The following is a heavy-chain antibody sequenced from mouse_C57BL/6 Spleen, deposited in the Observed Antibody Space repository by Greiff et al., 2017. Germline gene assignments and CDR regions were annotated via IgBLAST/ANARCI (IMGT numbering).Heavy chain of an antibody. J-gene: IGHJ4*01. Sequence: VKLQQSGPELVKPGASVKISCKASGYTFTDYYMNWVKQSHGKSLEWIGDINPSNGGTKYNEKFKSKATLTVDKASSPAYMQLSSLTSEDSAVYYCARGEFGNYYAMDYWGQGTSVTVSS. CDR1: GYTFTDYY. D-gene: IGHD2-10*02. V-gene: IGHV1-26*01. CDR2: INPSNGGT. CDR3: ARGEFGNYYAMDY.